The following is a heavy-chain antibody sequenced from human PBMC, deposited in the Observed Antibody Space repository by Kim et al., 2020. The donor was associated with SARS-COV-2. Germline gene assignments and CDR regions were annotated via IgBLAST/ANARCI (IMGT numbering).Heavy chain of an antibody. V-gene: IGHV3-23*01. CDR3: AERVKQQLVLGAFDI. D-gene: IGHD6-13*01. J-gene: IGHJ3*02. Sequence: DSVGGRFTISRENSQNTMDLQMSSLRAEDTAVYYCAERVKQQLVLGAFDIWGQGTMVTVSS.